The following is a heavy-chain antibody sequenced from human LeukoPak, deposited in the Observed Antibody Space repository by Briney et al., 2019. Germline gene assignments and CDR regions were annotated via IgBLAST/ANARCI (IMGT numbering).Heavy chain of an antibody. D-gene: IGHD2-2*01. V-gene: IGHV1-46*01. CDR2: INPSGGST. J-gene: IGHJ6*03. CDR1: GYTFISYY. CDR3: ARGVDCRSTSCYPNYYYMDV. Sequence: GASVKISCKASGYTFISYYMHWVRQAPGQRLEWMGIINPSGGSTSYAQKFQGRVTMTRDTSTSTVYMELSSLRSEDTAVYYCARGVDCRSTSCYPNYYYMDVWGKGTTVTVSS.